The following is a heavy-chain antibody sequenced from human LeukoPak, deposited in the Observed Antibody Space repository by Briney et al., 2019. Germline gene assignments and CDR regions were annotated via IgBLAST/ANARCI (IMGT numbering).Heavy chain of an antibody. CDR3: AVYDFWSGYYGSGGFDP. D-gene: IGHD3-3*01. CDR2: INHSGST. Sequence: PSETLSLTCAVYGGSFSGYYWSWIRQPPGKGLEWTGEINHSGSTNYNPSLKSRVTISVDTSKNQFSLKLSSVTAADTAVYYCAVYDFWSGYYGSGGFDPWGQGTLVTVSS. J-gene: IGHJ5*02. CDR1: GGSFSGYY. V-gene: IGHV4-34*01.